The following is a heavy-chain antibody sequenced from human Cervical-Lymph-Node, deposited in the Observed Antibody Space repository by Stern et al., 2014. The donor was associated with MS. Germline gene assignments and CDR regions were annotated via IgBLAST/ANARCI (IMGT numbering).Heavy chain of an antibody. J-gene: IGHJ5*02. CDR3: ASHYDFWSASVAASWFDP. CDR2: INTNTGNA. V-gene: IGHV7-4-1*01. CDR1: GYTFISYA. D-gene: IGHD3-3*01. Sequence: QVQLVQSGSELKKPGASVRVSCKASGYTFISYALNWVRQAPGQGLEWMGWINTNTGNATYAQGFTGRFVFSLDPSVSPAYLQIASLKAEDTAVYYCASHYDFWSASVAASWFDPWGQGTLVTVSS.